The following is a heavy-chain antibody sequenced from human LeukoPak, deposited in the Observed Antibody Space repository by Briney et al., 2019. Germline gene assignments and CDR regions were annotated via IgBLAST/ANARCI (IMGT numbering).Heavy chain of an antibody. D-gene: IGHD5-18*01. Sequence: PGGSLRLSCAASGFTFSGFAMSWVRQAPGKGLEWVSAVSGVSSDTYYADSVKGRFTIYRDNAKNSLYLQMNSPRAEDTAVYYCAAGDTVMVAHVERAFDIWGQGTMVTVSS. CDR3: AAGDTVMVAHVERAFDI. V-gene: IGHV3-23*01. J-gene: IGHJ3*02. CDR1: GFTFSGFA. CDR2: VSGVSSDT.